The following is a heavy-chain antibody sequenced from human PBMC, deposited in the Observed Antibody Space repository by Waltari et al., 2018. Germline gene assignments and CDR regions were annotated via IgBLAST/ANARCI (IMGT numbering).Heavy chain of an antibody. D-gene: IGHD2-21*01. CDR1: GFTFSSYA. J-gene: IGHJ6*02. V-gene: IGHV3-30-3*01. Sequence: QVQLVESGGGVVQPGRSLRLSCAASGFTFSSYAMHWVRQAPGKGLEWVAVISYDGSNKYYADSVKGRFTISRDNSKNTLYLQMNSLRAEDTAVYYCARSVQGVVVIAIPKGMDVWGQGTTVTVSS. CDR3: ARSVQGVVVIAIPKGMDV. CDR2: ISYDGSNK.